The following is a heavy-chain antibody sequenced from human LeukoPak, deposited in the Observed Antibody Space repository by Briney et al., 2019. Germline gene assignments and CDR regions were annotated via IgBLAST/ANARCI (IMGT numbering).Heavy chain of an antibody. D-gene: IGHD3-22*01. CDR1: GDSVSSNSAA. J-gene: IGHJ4*02. CDR3: ARDGRYQYDSGDNQNFDY. CDR2: TYYRAKWYN. Sequence: SQTLSLTCAISGDSVSSNSAAWNWIRQSPSRGLEWLGRTYYRAKWYNDYTESVKSRITINPDTSKNQFSLQLNSVTPEDTAVYFCARDGRYQYDSGDNQNFDYWGQGTLVTVSS. V-gene: IGHV6-1*01.